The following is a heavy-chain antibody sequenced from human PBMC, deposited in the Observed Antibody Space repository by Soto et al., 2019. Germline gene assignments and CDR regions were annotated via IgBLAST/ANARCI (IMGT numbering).Heavy chain of an antibody. D-gene: IGHD3-22*01. Sequence: SVKVSGKASGFTFTSSAVQWVRQARGQRLEWIGWIVVGSGSTNYAQKFQERVTITRDMSTSTAYMELSSLRSEDTAVYYCAADYYYYDSSGYYTNDYYYGMDVWGQGTTVTVSS. CDR2: IVVGSGST. V-gene: IGHV1-58*01. J-gene: IGHJ6*02. CDR3: AADYYYYDSSGYYTNDYYYGMDV. CDR1: GFTFTSSA.